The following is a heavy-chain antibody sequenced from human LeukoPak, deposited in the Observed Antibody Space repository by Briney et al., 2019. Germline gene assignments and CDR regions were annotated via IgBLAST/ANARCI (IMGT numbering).Heavy chain of an antibody. V-gene: IGHV4-30-4*01. J-gene: IGHJ4*02. Sequence: PSETLSLTCTVSGGSISSGDRYWSWIRQSPGTGLEWIGYIYSTGNTYYNPPLKSRVIISVDTSKNQFSLELNSVTAADTAVYYCARDSYSYGYGGFDYWGQGILVTVSS. CDR1: GGSISSGDRY. CDR2: IYSTGNT. CDR3: ARDSYSYGYGGFDY. D-gene: IGHD5-18*01.